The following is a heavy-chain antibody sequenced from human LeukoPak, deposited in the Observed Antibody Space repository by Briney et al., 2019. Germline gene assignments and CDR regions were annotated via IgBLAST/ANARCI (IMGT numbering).Heavy chain of an antibody. CDR2: IYSSGSTI. V-gene: IGHV3-48*01. CDR1: GFAFSSYS. D-gene: IGHD6-19*01. J-gene: IGHJ4*02. CDR3: VGAGWTKFDY. Sequence: PGGSLRLSCAASGFAFSSYSMNWVRQAPGKGLEWVSYIYSSGSTIYYADSVKGRFSISRDNAKSSLYLQMNSLRVEDTAVYYCVGAGWTKFDYWGQGTLVTVSS.